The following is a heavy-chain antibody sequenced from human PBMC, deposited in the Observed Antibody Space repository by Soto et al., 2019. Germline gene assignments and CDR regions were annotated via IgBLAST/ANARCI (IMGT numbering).Heavy chain of an antibody. D-gene: IGHD3-9*01. CDR1: GGTFSSYT. Sequence: ASVKVSCKASGGTFSSYTISWVRQAPGQGLEWMGRIIPILGIANYAQKFQGRVTITADKSTSTAYMELSSLRSEDTAVYYCATGAANYDILTGIIDYYYMDVWGKGTTVTVSS. J-gene: IGHJ6*03. CDR2: IIPILGIA. V-gene: IGHV1-69*02. CDR3: ATGAANYDILTGIIDYYYMDV.